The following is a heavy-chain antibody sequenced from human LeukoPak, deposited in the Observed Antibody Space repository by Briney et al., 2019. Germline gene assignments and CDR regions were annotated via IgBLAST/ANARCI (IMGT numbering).Heavy chain of an antibody. CDR2: ISSSGSTI. V-gene: IGHV3-48*03. CDR1: GFTFSSYE. CDR3: ARPGMAKGAFDI. J-gene: IGHJ3*02. D-gene: IGHD1-14*01. Sequence: PGGSLRLSCAASGFTFSSYEMDWVRQAPGKGLEWVSYISSSGSTIYYADSVKGRFTISRDNANHSLYLQMNSLRAEDTAVYYCARPGMAKGAFDIWGQGKMVTVSS.